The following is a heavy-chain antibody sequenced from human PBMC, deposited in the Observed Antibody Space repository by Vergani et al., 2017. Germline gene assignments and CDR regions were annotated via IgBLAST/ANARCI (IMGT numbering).Heavy chain of an antibody. Sequence: QVQLVQSGAEVKKPGASVKVSCKASGYTFTSYAMHWVRQAPGQRLEWMGWINAGNGNTKYSQKFQGRVTITADESTSTAYMELSSLRSEDTAVYYCARAVVVPAAIGWFDPWGQGTLVTVSS. CDR3: ARAVVVPAAIGWFDP. D-gene: IGHD2-2*01. V-gene: IGHV1-3*01. CDR1: GYTFTSYA. J-gene: IGHJ5*02. CDR2: INAGNGNT.